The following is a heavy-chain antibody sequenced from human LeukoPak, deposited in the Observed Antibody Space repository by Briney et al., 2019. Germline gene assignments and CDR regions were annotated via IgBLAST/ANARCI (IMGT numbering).Heavy chain of an antibody. CDR2: INPNSGVT. D-gene: IGHD5-18*01. Sequence: GAAVKDSCKASGYTVTGHYLHWVRQAPGQGLEWMGWINPNSGVTNYAQKFQGRVTMTRDTSINTAYMELHSLTSDDTAMYYCAKDAYSGFSSSYNMDSWGQGTLVTVSS. CDR1: GYTVTGHY. V-gene: IGHV1-2*02. CDR3: AKDAYSGFSSSYNMDS. J-gene: IGHJ4*02.